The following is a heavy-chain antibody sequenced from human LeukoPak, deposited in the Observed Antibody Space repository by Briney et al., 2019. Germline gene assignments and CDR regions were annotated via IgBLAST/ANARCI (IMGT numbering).Heavy chain of an antibody. J-gene: IGHJ6*02. CDR2: IYYSGST. CDR1: GGSISSYY. Sequence: SETLSLTCTVSGGSISSYYWSWIRQPPGKGLEWIGYIYYSGSTNYNPSLKSRVTISVDTSKNQFSLKLSSVTAADTAVYYCASQNSSSWSYYYYGMDVWGQGTTVTVSS. V-gene: IGHV4-59*08. CDR3: ASQNSSSWSYYYYGMDV. D-gene: IGHD6-13*01.